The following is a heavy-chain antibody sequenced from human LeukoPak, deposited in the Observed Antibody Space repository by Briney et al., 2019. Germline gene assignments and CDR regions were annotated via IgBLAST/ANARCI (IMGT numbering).Heavy chain of an antibody. CDR2: IIPIFGIA. D-gene: IGHD2-15*01. Sequence: SVKVSCKASGGTFSSYAISWVRQAPGQGLEWMGRIIPIFGIANYAQKFQGRVTITADKSTSTAYMELSSLRSEDTAVCYCARIGLCSGGSCYVDYWGQGTLVTVSS. CDR3: ARIGLCSGGSCYVDY. J-gene: IGHJ4*02. V-gene: IGHV1-69*04. CDR1: GGTFSSYA.